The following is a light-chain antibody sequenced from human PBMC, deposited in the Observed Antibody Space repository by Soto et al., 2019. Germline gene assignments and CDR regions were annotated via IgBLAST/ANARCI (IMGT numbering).Light chain of an antibody. V-gene: IGKV3-15*01. CDR2: HAA. Sequence: EIVMTQSPATLSVSPGERATLSCRASQSVSNNVAWYQQKPGQAPRLLIYHAATRATGIPARFSGSGSGTELTLTISSLQSEDFAVYYCQQYTEWPLTFGGGTKVEIK. CDR3: QQYTEWPLT. J-gene: IGKJ4*01. CDR1: QSVSNN.